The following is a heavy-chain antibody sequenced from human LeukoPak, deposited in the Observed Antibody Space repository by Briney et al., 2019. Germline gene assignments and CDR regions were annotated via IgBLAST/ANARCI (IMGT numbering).Heavy chain of an antibody. D-gene: IGHD4-17*01. CDR3: ARESLGDNRAFDI. Sequence: GGSLRLSCAASGFTVSSNYMSWVRQAPGKGLEWVSVIYSGGSTYYADSVKGRFTISRDNSKNTLYLQMNSLRAEGTAVYYCARESLGDNRAFDIWGQGTMVTVSS. J-gene: IGHJ3*02. CDR1: GFTVSSNY. CDR2: IYSGGST. V-gene: IGHV3-66*01.